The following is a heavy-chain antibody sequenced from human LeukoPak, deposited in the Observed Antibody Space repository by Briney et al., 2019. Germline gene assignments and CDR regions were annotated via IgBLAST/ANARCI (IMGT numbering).Heavy chain of an antibody. J-gene: IGHJ4*02. V-gene: IGHV4-39*07. CDR1: GDPLNNPSYF. D-gene: IGHD6-19*01. CDR2: IYYTGNT. Sequence: PSETLSLTCTVSGDPLNNPSYFWAWIRQPPGKGLEWIGSIYYTGNTYYNPSLKSRVTMSIDTSKKQFSLMLSFVTAADTAVYYCARDRAAVAGVFDYWGQGTQVTVSS. CDR3: ARDRAAVAGVFDY.